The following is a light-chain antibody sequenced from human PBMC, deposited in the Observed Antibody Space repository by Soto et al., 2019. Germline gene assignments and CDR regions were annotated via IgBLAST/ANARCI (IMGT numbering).Light chain of an antibody. Sequence: DIRMTQSPASLSASVGDRVTITCRASQTISNYLNWYQQKPGAAPKLLIYSASTLQSGVPSMFSGSGFGTDYTLTISSLQPADFAVYYCQQSFRPPRTFGQGTKVDIK. J-gene: IGKJ2*02. CDR3: QQSFRPPRT. V-gene: IGKV1-39*01. CDR2: SAS. CDR1: QTISNY.